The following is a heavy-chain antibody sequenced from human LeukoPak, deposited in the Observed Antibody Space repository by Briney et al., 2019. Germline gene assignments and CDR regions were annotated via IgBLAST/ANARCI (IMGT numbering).Heavy chain of an antibody. CDR3: ARMRQQPYYYYHYMDV. J-gene: IGHJ6*03. Sequence: SETLSLTCTVSGGSISSYYWSWIRQPPGKGLEWIGYIYYTGSTNYNPSLKSRVAISVDTSKNQFSLNLSSATAADTAVYYCARMRQQPYYYYHYMDVWGKGTTVTVSS. CDR2: IYYTGST. V-gene: IGHV4-59*01. CDR1: GGSISSYY. D-gene: IGHD6-13*01.